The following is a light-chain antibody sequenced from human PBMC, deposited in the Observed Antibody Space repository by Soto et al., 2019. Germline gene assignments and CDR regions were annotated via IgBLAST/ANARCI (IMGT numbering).Light chain of an antibody. CDR2: LGS. CDR1: QSLLHDNGYNY. CDR3: MQALQTPYT. J-gene: IGKJ2*01. Sequence: DIVLTQSPLSLPVTPGEPASISCRSSQSLLHDNGYNYLDWYLQKPGQSPQLLIYLGSNRASGGTDRFRGSGPGTDFTLKISRVEAEYVGVYYCMQALQTPYTFGQGTKLEIK. V-gene: IGKV2-28*01.